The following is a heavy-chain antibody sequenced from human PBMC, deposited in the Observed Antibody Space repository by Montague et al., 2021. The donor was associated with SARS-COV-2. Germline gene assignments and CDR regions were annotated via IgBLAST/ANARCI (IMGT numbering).Heavy chain of an antibody. Sequence: SLSLSLSASGFTFSSYAMSWVRQAPGKGLEWVSAISGSGGSTYYADSVKGRFTISRDNSKNTLYLQMNSLGAEDTAVYYCAKSPPSYYDILTGYQNLYYMEVWGRGTTVTVSS. V-gene: IGHV3-23*01. D-gene: IGHD3-9*01. CDR2: ISGSGGST. CDR3: AKSPPSYYDILTGYQNLYYMEV. J-gene: IGHJ6*03. CDR1: GFTFSSYA.